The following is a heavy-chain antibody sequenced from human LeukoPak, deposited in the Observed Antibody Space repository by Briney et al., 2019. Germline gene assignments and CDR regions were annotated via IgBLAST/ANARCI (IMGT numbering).Heavy chain of an antibody. CDR2: ISSSSSYI. J-gene: IGHJ2*01. Sequence: GGSLRLSCAASGFTFSSYSMNWVRQAPGKGLEWVSSISSSSSYIYYADSVKGRFTISRDNAKNSLYLQMNSLGAEDTAVYYCARAEATAGTDWYFDLWGRGTLVTASS. CDR3: ARAEATAGTDWYFDL. V-gene: IGHV3-21*01. D-gene: IGHD6-13*01. CDR1: GFTFSSYS.